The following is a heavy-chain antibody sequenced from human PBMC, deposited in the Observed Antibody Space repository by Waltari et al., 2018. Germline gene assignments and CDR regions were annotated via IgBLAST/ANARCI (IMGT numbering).Heavy chain of an antibody. D-gene: IGHD1-1*01. J-gene: IGHJ4*02. V-gene: IGHV4-34*02. CDR2: TSDSERT. CDR3: AGGDGTGKYGY. Sequence: QVQLQQWGAGLLKPSETLSLTCAVYGGSFRGYYWSWIRQPPGKGLEWIGKTSDSERTKYNPSLKSRISISVDTSKNQFSLTVFSVTAADAAVYYCAGGDGTGKYGYWGQGTRVTVSS. CDR1: GGSFRGYY.